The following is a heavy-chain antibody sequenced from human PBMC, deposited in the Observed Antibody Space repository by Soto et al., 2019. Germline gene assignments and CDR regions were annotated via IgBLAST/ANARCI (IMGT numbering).Heavy chain of an antibody. D-gene: IGHD2-15*01. CDR2: IYYSGST. Sequence: SETLSLTCTVSGGSISSYNHYWTWIRQPPGKGLEWIGNIYYSGSTNYHPSLRSRVTVSADTSTDQFSLKLASVTAADTAIYFCARRDCTGGNCYYDPWGQG. V-gene: IGHV4-39*01. CDR3: ARRDCTGGNCYYDP. CDR1: GGSISSYNHY. J-gene: IGHJ5*02.